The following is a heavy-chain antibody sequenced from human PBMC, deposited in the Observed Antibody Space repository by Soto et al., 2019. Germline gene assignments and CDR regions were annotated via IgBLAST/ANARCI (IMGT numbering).Heavy chain of an antibody. CDR3: AKGTTVVPAAIGYYYYGMDV. D-gene: IGHD2-2*02. V-gene: IGHV1-69*02. CDR1: GGTFSSYT. J-gene: IGHJ6*02. CDR2: IIPILGIA. Sequence: QVQLVQSGAEVKKPGSSVKVSCKASGGTFSSYTISWVRQAPGQRLEWMGRIIPILGIANYAQKFQGRVTITADKSTSTAYMELSSLRSEDTAVYYCAKGTTVVPAAIGYYYYGMDVWGQGTTVTVSS.